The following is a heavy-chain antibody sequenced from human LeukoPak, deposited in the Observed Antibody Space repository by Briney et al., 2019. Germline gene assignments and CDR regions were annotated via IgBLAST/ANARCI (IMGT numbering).Heavy chain of an antibody. V-gene: IGHV1-18*01. CDR3: ARLDYYGSGSYYNVGNDY. Sequence: ASVKVSCKASGYTFTSYGISWVRQAPGQGLEWMGWISAYNGNTNYAQKLQGRATMTTDTSTSTAYMELRSLRSDDTAVYYCARLDYYGSGSYYNVGNDYWGQGTLVTVSS. D-gene: IGHD3-10*01. CDR1: GYTFTSYG. J-gene: IGHJ4*02. CDR2: ISAYNGNT.